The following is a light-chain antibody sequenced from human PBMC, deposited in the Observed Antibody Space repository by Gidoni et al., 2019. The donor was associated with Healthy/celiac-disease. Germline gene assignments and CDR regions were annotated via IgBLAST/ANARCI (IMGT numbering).Light chain of an antibody. Sequence: EIVLTQSPATPSLSHRERATLSCRASQSVSSYLAWYQQKPGQAPRLLIYDASNRATGIPARFSGSGSWTDFTLTISSLEPENFAVYYCQQRSNWPSITFGQGTRLEIK. J-gene: IGKJ5*01. CDR1: QSVSSY. V-gene: IGKV3-11*01. CDR3: QQRSNWPSIT. CDR2: DAS.